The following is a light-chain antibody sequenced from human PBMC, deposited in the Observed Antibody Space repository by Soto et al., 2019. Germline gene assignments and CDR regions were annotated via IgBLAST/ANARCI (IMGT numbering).Light chain of an antibody. V-gene: IGKV1-9*01. J-gene: IGKJ4*01. CDR1: QGISSY. Sequence: DIQLTHSPSFLSASVGDRVTITCRASQGISSYLAWYQQKPGKAPKILIYAASTLQSGVPSRFSGSVSGKEFTLTISSLQPEDFATYYCPQLNSYHPTFSGEIKVE. CDR3: PQLNSYHPT. CDR2: AAS.